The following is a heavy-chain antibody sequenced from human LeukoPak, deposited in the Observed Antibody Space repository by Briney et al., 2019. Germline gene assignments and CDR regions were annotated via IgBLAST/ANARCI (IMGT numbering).Heavy chain of an antibody. CDR3: ARRRGDTAGGAFDI. J-gene: IGHJ3*02. D-gene: IGHD2-21*02. V-gene: IGHV5-51*01. CDR1: GYSFTSYW. CDR2: IFPGDSDT. Sequence: GESLKISCKGSGYSFTSYWIGWVRQMPGKGLEWMGVIFPGDSDTTYSPSFQGQVTISADRPISTAYLQWSSLKASDTALYFCARRRGDTAGGAFDIWGQGTMVTVSS.